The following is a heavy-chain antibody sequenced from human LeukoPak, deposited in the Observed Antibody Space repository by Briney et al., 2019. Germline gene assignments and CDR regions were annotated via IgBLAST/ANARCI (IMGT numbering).Heavy chain of an antibody. J-gene: IGHJ3*02. V-gene: IGHV3-13*04. CDR3: ARARFMATTMAYAFDI. CDR1: GFTFSSYD. CDR2: IGSAGDT. D-gene: IGHD5-24*01. Sequence: GRSLRLSCAAYGFTFSSYDTHWVRQATGKGREWVSAIGSAGDTYYPGSEKGRFTISRENAKNSMYLQMNSLRAGDTAVYYCARARFMATTMAYAFDIWGQGTMVTVSS.